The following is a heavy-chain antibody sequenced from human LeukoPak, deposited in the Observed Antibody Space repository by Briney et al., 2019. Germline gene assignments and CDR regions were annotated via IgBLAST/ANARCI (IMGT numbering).Heavy chain of an antibody. Sequence: SVKVSCKASGGTFSRYAISWVRQAPGQGLEWMGGIIPIFGTANYAQKFQGRVTITADESTSTAYMEVSSLRSEDTAVYYCATNTYTSSPDYWGQGTLVIVSS. CDR2: IIPIFGTA. CDR3: ATNTYTSSPDY. V-gene: IGHV1-69*13. D-gene: IGHD6-13*01. CDR1: GGTFSRYA. J-gene: IGHJ4*02.